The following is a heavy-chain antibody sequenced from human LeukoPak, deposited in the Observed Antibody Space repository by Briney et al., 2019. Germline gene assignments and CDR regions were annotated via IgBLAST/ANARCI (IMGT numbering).Heavy chain of an antibody. V-gene: IGHV4-38-2*01. CDR2: ISHSGIT. Sequence: SETLSLTCAVSGYSIGSGYYWGWIRQPPGKGLEWIGTISHSGITYHNQSLKSRAAISLDRSKNHFSLKLNSVTAADTAVYYCARSYSYGSQPFDYWGQGTLVTVSS. CDR3: ARSYSYGSQPFDY. D-gene: IGHD5-18*01. CDR1: GYSIGSGYY. J-gene: IGHJ4*02.